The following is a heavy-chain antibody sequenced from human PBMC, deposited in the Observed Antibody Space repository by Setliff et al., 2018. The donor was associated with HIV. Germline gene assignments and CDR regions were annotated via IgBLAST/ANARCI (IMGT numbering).Heavy chain of an antibody. CDR2: IYNSGGT. Sequence: PSETLSLTCSVSGGSISSGTYYWSWIRQHPGKGLEWIGYIYNSGGTYYNPSLKSRVTISVDTSKNQFSLRLNSVTAADTAAYYCARASRWGSIPFDYWGQGTLVTVSS. CDR3: ARASRWGSIPFDY. D-gene: IGHD2-21*01. V-gene: IGHV4-31*03. CDR1: GGSISSGTYY. J-gene: IGHJ4*02.